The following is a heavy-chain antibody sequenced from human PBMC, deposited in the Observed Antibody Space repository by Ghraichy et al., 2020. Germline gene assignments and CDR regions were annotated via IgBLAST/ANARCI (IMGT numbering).Heavy chain of an antibody. V-gene: IGHV1-24*01. CDR3: ATSDYGDYRYGMDV. CDR1: GYTLTELS. Sequence: ASVKVSCKVSGYTLTELSMHWVRQAPGKGLEWMGGFDPEDGETIYAQKFQGRVTMTEDTSTDTAYMELSSLRSEDTAVYYCATSDYGDYRYGMDVWGQGTTVTVSS. J-gene: IGHJ6*02. CDR2: FDPEDGET. D-gene: IGHD4-17*01.